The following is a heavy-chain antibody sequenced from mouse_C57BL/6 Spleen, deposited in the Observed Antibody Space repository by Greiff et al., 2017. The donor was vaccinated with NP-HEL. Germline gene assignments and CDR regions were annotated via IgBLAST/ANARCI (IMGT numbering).Heavy chain of an antibody. V-gene: IGHV1-62-2*01. CDR1: GYTFTEYT. D-gene: IGHD1-1*01. CDR2: FYPGSGSI. J-gene: IGHJ4*01. CDR3: ARGRLRGAMDY. Sequence: VQLVESGAELVKPGASVKLSCKASGYTFTEYTIHWVKQRSEQGLEWIGWFYPGSGSIKYNEKFKDKATLTADKSSSTVYMERSRLTSEDSAVYFGARGRLRGAMDYWGQGTSVTVSS.